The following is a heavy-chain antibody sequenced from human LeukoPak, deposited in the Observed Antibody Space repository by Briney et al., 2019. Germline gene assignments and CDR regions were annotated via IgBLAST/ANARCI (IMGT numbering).Heavy chain of an antibody. V-gene: IGHV1-69*13. CDR1: GYSFTNYY. D-gene: IGHD5-18*01. Sequence: ASVKVSCKASGYSFTNYYIHWVRQAPGQGLEWMGGIIPIFGTANYAQKFQGRVTITADESTSTAYMELSSLRSEDTAVYYCARAGYSYARLSWFDPWGQGTLVTVSS. CDR3: ARAGYSYARLSWFDP. J-gene: IGHJ5*02. CDR2: IIPIFGTA.